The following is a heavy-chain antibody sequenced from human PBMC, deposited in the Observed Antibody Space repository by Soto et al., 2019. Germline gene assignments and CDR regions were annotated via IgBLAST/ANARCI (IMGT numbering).Heavy chain of an antibody. CDR1: GFTFSSYW. J-gene: IGHJ1*01. D-gene: IGHD2-15*01. V-gene: IGHV3-74*01. CDR3: VSSRLACCGGRCVVEYFQN. CDR2: ISSDGSST. Sequence: EVQLVESGGGLVQPGGSLRLSCAASGFTFSSYWMHWVRQAPGKGLVWVSRISSDGSSTGYADPVKGRFTISISRDNAKNTLFLQMTSLRAEDTAVYYCVSSRLACCGGRCVVEYFQNWGQGTLVTVSS.